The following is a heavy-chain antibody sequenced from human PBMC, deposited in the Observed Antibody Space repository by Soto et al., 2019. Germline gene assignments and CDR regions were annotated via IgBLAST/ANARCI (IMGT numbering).Heavy chain of an antibody. V-gene: IGHV3-7*01. Sequence: PGGSLRLSCAASGFTFSSYWMSWVRQAPGKGLEWVANIKQDGSEKYYVDSVKGRFTISRDNAKNSLYLQMNSLRAEDTAVYYCASGSLEWFPYYFDYWGQGTLVTVSS. D-gene: IGHD3-3*01. J-gene: IGHJ4*02. CDR2: IKQDGSEK. CDR1: GFTFSSYW. CDR3: ASGSLEWFPYYFDY.